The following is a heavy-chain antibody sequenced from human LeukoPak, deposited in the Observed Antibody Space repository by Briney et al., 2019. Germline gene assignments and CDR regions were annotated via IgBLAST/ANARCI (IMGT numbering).Heavy chain of an antibody. CDR3: ARRGGRGLYCSSTSCPIDY. CDR1: GFTFSSYA. D-gene: IGHD2-2*01. CDR2: ISYDGSNK. J-gene: IGHJ4*02. Sequence: GRSLRLSCAASGFTFSSYAMHWVRQAPGKGLEWVAVISYDGSNKYYADSVKGRFTISRDNSKNTLYLQMNSLRAGDTAVYYCARRGGRGLYCSSTSCPIDYWGQGTLVTVSS. V-gene: IGHV3-30*04.